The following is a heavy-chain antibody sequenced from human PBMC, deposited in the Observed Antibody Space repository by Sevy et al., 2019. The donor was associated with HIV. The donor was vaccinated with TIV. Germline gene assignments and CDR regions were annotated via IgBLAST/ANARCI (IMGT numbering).Heavy chain of an antibody. D-gene: IGHD3-22*01. J-gene: IGHJ4*02. V-gene: IGHV1-18*01. CDR1: GYTYTSYG. CDR2: ISAYNGNT. Sequence: ASVKVSCKASGYTYTSYGISWVRPAPRQGLEWMGWISAYNGNTNYAQKLQGRVTMTTDTSTSTAYMELRSLRSDDTAVYYCARDLTPGYYDSSGYLGYWGQGTLVTVSS. CDR3: ARDLTPGYYDSSGYLGY.